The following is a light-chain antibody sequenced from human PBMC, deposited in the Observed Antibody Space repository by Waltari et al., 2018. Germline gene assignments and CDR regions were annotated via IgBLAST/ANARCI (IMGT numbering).Light chain of an antibody. CDR1: SSDIGRYDY. V-gene: IGLV2-14*03. Sequence: QSALTQPASVSGSPGQSITISCTGTSSDIGRYDYVSWYQQHPGKARKLMIYDIIKRPSGVSDRFSGSKSGNTASLTISGLQAEDEADYYCSSYAPSSTVFGGGTKLTVL. CDR3: SSYAPSSTV. CDR2: DII. J-gene: IGLJ2*01.